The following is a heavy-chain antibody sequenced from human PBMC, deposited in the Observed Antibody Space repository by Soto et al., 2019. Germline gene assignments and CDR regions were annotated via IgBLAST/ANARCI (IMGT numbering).Heavy chain of an antibody. V-gene: IGHV3-30-3*01. D-gene: IGHD2-15*01. J-gene: IGHJ4*02. CDR3: ARDRAEYCSGGSCYSGIFDY. CDR2: ISYDGSNK. Sequence: SLRLSCAASGFTFSSYAMHWVRQAPGKGLEWVAVISYDGSNKYYADSVKGRFTISRDNSKNTLYLQMNSLRAEDTAVYYCARDRAEYCSGGSCYSGIFDYWGQGTLVTVSS. CDR1: GFTFSSYA.